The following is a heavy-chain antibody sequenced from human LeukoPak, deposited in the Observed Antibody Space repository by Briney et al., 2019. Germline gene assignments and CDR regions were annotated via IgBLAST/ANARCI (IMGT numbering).Heavy chain of an antibody. Sequence: PSETLSLTCTVSGGSISSYYWSWIRQPAGKGLEWIGRIYTSGSTNYNPSLKSRVTMSVDTSKNQFSLKLSSVTAADTAVYYCARYYYDSSGYPYCFDYWGQGTLVTVSS. V-gene: IGHV4-4*07. J-gene: IGHJ4*02. CDR1: GGSISSYY. CDR3: ARYYYDSSGYPYCFDY. CDR2: IYTSGST. D-gene: IGHD3-22*01.